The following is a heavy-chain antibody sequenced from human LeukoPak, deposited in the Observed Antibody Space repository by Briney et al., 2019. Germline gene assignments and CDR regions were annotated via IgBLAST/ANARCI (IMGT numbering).Heavy chain of an antibody. CDR3: ASLRYGSGSQGALDYGSDY. CDR1: GGSISGYY. J-gene: IGHJ4*02. D-gene: IGHD3-10*01. CDR2: IYYSGST. Sequence: MASETLSLTCTVSGGSISGYYWSWVRQPPGKGLEWIGYIYYSGSTNYNPSLKSRVTISVDTSKNQFSLKLHSVTAADTAVYYCASLRYGSGSQGALDYGSDYWGQGTLVTVSS. V-gene: IGHV4-59*01.